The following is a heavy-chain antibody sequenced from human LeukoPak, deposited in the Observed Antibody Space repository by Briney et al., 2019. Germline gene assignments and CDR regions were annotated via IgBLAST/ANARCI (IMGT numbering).Heavy chain of an antibody. D-gene: IGHD6-13*01. CDR1: GFTFRSYS. J-gene: IGHJ4*02. CDR3: ARGRYDSRWLDY. CDR2: ISKYSDYI. Sequence: GGSLRLSCAASGFTFRSYSMNWVRQAPGKGLEWVSTISKYSDYIYYADSVKGRFTISRDNAKNSLDLQMNSLTVDDTAVYFCARGRYDSRWLDYWGQGTPVTVSS. V-gene: IGHV3-21*01.